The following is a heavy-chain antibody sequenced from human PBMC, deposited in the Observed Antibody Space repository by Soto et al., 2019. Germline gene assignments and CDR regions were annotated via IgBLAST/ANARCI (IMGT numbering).Heavy chain of an antibody. D-gene: IGHD6-19*01. CDR1: GDSISNSRW. Sequence: QVQLQESGPGLVKPSGTQSLTCAVSGDSISNSRWWTWVRQPPGKGLEWIGDIFHSGDTNYNPSLKSRVSISVDKSQNQFSLKVSSVTAADTAVYYCAYSTGWYRHDVWGQGTLVTVSS. V-gene: IGHV4-4*02. CDR3: AYSTGWYRHDV. J-gene: IGHJ3*01. CDR2: IFHSGDT.